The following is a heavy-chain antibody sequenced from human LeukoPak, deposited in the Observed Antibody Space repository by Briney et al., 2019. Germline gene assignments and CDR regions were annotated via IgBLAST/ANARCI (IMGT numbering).Heavy chain of an antibody. Sequence: GRSLRLSCAASGFTFSSYAMSWVRQAPGKGLEWVSAISGSGGSTYYADSVKGRFTISRDNSKNTLYLQMNSLRAEDTAVYYCAKGGGYSGYEIFDYWGQGTLVTVSS. CDR1: GFTFSSYA. J-gene: IGHJ4*02. V-gene: IGHV3-23*01. CDR3: AKGGGYSGYEIFDY. D-gene: IGHD5-12*01. CDR2: ISGSGGST.